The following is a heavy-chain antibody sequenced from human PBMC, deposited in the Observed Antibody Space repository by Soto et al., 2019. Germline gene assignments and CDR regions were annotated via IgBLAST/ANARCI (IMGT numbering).Heavy chain of an antibody. J-gene: IGHJ4*02. CDR3: AGDAYYYDSSGYLIDY. CDR2: IYYSGST. CDR1: GGSISSSSYY. D-gene: IGHD3-22*01. Sequence: PSETLSLTCTVSGGSISSSSYYWGWIRQPPGKGLEWIGSIYYSGSTYYNPSLKSRVTISVDTSNNQFSLKLSSVTAADTAVYYCAGDAYYYDSSGYLIDYCGQRTLVTVSA. V-gene: IGHV4-39*02.